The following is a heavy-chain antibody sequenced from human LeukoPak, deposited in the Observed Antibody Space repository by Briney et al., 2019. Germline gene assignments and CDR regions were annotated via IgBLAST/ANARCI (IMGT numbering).Heavy chain of an antibody. Sequence: PGGSLRLSCAASGFTVSSNYMSWVRQAPGKGLEWVSVIYSGGSTYYAGSVKGRFTISRDNSKNTVYLQMNSLRVEDTAVYYCARDQWSAGSRWGQGTLVTVSS. J-gene: IGHJ4*01. CDR2: IYSGGST. CDR3: ARDQWSAGSR. CDR1: GFTVSSNY. V-gene: IGHV3-53*01. D-gene: IGHD6-13*01.